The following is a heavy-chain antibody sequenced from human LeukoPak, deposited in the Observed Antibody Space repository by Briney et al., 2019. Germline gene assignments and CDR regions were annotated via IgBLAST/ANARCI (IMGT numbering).Heavy chain of an antibody. Sequence: ASVKVSCKASGYTFTGYYMHWVRQAPGQGLEWMGWINPNSGGTNYAQKFQGRVTMTRDTSISTAYMELSSLRSEDTAVYYCARSKRQRDAFDIWGQGTMVTVSS. CDR1: GYTFTGYY. D-gene: IGHD4-11*01. V-gene: IGHV1-2*02. CDR3: ARSKRQRDAFDI. J-gene: IGHJ3*02. CDR2: INPNSGGT.